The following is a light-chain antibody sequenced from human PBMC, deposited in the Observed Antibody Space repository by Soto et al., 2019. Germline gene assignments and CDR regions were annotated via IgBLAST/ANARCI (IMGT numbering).Light chain of an antibody. CDR1: QSVSSNY. J-gene: IGKJ1*01. CDR3: QQYDTSPRT. CDR2: GAS. Sequence: EVMLTQSPGTLSLSPGERATLSCRASQSVSSNYLAWYQQKSGQAPRLLIYGASNRATGIPDRFSGSGSGKDFTLTIRRLEPEDCAVYYCQQYDTSPRTFGQGTKVEFK. V-gene: IGKV3-20*01.